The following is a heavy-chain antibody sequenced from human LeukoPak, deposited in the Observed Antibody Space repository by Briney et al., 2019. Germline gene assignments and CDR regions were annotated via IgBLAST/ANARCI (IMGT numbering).Heavy chain of an antibody. Sequence: PGGSLRLSCAASGFTFSSYWMSWVRQAPGKGLEWVANIKQDGSEKYYVDSVKGRFTISRDNAKNSLYLQMNSLRAEDTAVYYCARDGYDSSGSWGYYYYYYMDVWGKGTTVTVSS. D-gene: IGHD3-22*01. V-gene: IGHV3-7*01. J-gene: IGHJ6*03. CDR2: IKQDGSEK. CDR1: GFTFSSYW. CDR3: ARDGYDSSGSWGYYYYYYMDV.